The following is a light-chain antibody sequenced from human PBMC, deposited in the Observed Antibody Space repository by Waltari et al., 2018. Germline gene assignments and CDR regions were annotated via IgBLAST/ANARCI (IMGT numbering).Light chain of an antibody. J-gene: IGLJ3*02. CDR2: RNT. V-gene: IGLV1-47*01. Sequence: QSALTQPPSASGTPGQRVTISCSGSSSHIGRSYVYSYQQLPGTAPKLLIYRNTQRPSGVPDRFSGSKSGTSASLAISGLRSEDEADYYCASWDDNLSGWVFGGGTKLTVL. CDR3: ASWDDNLSGWV. CDR1: SSHIGRSY.